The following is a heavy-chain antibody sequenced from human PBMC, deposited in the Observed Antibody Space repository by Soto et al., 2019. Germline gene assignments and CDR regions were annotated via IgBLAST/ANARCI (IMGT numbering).Heavy chain of an antibody. CDR2: ISGSGGST. D-gene: IGHD6-6*01. Sequence: PGGSLRLSCAASGFTFSSYAMSWVRQAPGKGLEWVSAISGSGGSTYYADSVKGRFTISRDNSKNTLSLQMNSLRAEDTAVYYCAKESSSRPRQNWFDPWGQGTLVTVSS. CDR1: GFTFSSYA. CDR3: AKESSSRPRQNWFDP. J-gene: IGHJ5*02. V-gene: IGHV3-23*01.